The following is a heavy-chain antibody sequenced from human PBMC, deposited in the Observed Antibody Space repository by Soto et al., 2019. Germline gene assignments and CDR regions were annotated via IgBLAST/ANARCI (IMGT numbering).Heavy chain of an antibody. Sequence: LSLTCTVSGASISGFYWSWIRKSAGKGLEWIGRIYATGTTDYNPSLKSRVMMSVDTSKKQFSLKLRSVTAADTAVYYCVRDGTKTLRDWFDPWGQG. D-gene: IGHD1-1*01. J-gene: IGHJ5*02. V-gene: IGHV4-4*07. CDR2: IYATGTT. CDR3: VRDGTKTLRDWFDP. CDR1: GASISGFY.